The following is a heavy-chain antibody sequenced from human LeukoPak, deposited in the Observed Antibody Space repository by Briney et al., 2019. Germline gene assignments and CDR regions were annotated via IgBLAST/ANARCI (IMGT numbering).Heavy chain of an antibody. CDR1: GYSISSGYY. D-gene: IGHD6-13*01. V-gene: IGHV4-38-2*02. CDR2: IYHSGST. CDR3: AKDHGIAAAGYWYFDL. Sequence: SETLSLTCTVSGYSISSGYYWGWIRQPPGKGLEWIGSIYHSGSTYYNPSLKSRVTISVDTSKNQFSLKLSSVTAADTAVYYCAKDHGIAAAGYWYFDLWGRGTLVTVSS. J-gene: IGHJ2*01.